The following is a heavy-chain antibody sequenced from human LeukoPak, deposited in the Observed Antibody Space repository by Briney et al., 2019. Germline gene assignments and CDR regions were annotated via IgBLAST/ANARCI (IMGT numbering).Heavy chain of an antibody. Sequence: PSETLSLTCTVSGYSISSGYYWGWIRQPPGKGLEWIGSIYHSGSTYYNPSLKSRVTISVDTSKNQFSLKLSSVAAADTAVYYCARRSPTRYYYYYMDVWGKGTTVTISS. V-gene: IGHV4-38-2*02. CDR2: IYHSGST. J-gene: IGHJ6*03. CDR3: ARRSPTRYYYYYMDV. CDR1: GYSISSGYY.